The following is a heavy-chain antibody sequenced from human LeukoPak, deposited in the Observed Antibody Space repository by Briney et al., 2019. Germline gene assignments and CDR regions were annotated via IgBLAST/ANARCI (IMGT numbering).Heavy chain of an antibody. Sequence: GGSLRLSCAASGFTFSSYGMSWVRQAPGQGLEWVSSITPGGASTSYADSVKGRFTISRDNPRNTLYMQMNSLRDEDTALYYCAVMHGYYDGSGYWVQWGQGTLVTVSS. CDR2: ITPGGAST. D-gene: IGHD3-22*01. CDR3: AVMHGYYDGSGYWVQ. CDR1: GFTFSSYG. J-gene: IGHJ4*02. V-gene: IGHV3-23*01.